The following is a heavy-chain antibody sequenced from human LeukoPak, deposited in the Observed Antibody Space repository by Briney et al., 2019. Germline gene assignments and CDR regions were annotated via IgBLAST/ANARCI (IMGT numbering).Heavy chain of an antibody. Sequence: ASVKVSCKASGHTFTSYYMHWARQAPGQGLEWMGIINPSGGSTSYAQKFQGRVTMTRDMSTSTVYMELSSLRSEDTAVYYCARGVAGVYFYYYMDVWGKGTTVTVSS. J-gene: IGHJ6*03. V-gene: IGHV1-46*01. CDR1: GHTFTSYY. CDR2: INPSGGST. CDR3: ARGVAGVYFYYYMDV. D-gene: IGHD1-14*01.